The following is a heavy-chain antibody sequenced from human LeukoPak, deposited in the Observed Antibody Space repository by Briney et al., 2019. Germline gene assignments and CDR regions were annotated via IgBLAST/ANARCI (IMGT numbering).Heavy chain of an antibody. Sequence: GGSLRLSCAASGFTFSSYWMHWVRQAPGKGLVWVSRVNGDGSDSSYADSVKGRFTISRDNAKNTLYLQMNSLRAEDTAVYYCARDGWGSSMAYCGQGTLVSVSS. CDR1: GFTFSSYW. V-gene: IGHV3-74*01. CDR3: ARDGWGSSMAY. CDR2: VNGDGSDS. D-gene: IGHD3-10*01. J-gene: IGHJ4*02.